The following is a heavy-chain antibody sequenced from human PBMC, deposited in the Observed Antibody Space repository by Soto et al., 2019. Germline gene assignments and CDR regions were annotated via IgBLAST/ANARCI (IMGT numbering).Heavy chain of an antibody. J-gene: IGHJ4*02. V-gene: IGHV4-59*11. CDR3: ARANWYSEY. CDR1: GGSINNHS. D-gene: IGHD7-27*01. CDR2: VYYNGIT. Sequence: QVQLQESGPGLVKPSETLSLTCTVSGGSINNHSWSWIRQPPGKGLEWLGYVYYNGITNYNPSLKSRVTMSVDTSKNQVSLNLTSLTAADTATYYCARANWYSEYWGQGIPVTVSS.